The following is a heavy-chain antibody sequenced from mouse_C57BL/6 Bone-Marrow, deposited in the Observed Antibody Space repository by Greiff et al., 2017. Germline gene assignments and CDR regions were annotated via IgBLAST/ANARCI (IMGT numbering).Heavy chain of an antibody. CDR2: FTMYSDAT. CDR3: ARPPPDSSGYSLKAY. J-gene: IGHJ3*01. D-gene: IGHD3-2*02. Sequence: QVQLQQSGAELVRPVSSVKLSCKDSYFAFMASAMHWVKQRPGHGLEWIGSFTMYSDATEYSENFKGKATLTANTSSSTAYMELSSLTSEESAVYYCARPPPDSSGYSLKAYWGQGTLVTVSA. CDR1: YFAFMASA. V-gene: IGHV1-49*01.